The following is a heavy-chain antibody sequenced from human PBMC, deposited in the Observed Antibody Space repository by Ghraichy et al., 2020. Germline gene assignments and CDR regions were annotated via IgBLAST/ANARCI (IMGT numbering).Heavy chain of an antibody. Sequence: GSLSLTCTVSGGSISSSSYYWGWIRQPPGKGLEWIGSIYYSGSTNYNPSLKSRVTISVDTSKNQFSLKLSSVTAADTAVYYCARRGFRGWYFDLWGRGTLVTVSS. D-gene: IGHD3-10*01. CDR1: GGSISSSSYY. CDR3: ARRGFRGWYFDL. CDR2: IYYSGST. J-gene: IGHJ2*01. V-gene: IGHV4-39*01.